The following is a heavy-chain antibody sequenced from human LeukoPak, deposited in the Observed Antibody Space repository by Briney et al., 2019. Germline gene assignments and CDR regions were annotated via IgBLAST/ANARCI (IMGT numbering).Heavy chain of an antibody. J-gene: IGHJ6*02. CDR3: ARDIREMSTLTYYYYYGMDV. CDR1: GYTFTSYD. D-gene: IGHD5-24*01. CDR2: ISAYNGDT. V-gene: IGHV1-18*01. Sequence: ASVKVSCKASGYTFTSYDITWVRQATGQGLEWMGWISAYNGDTNYAQNLQGRVTLTTDTSTSTAYMELRSLTSDDTAVYFCARDIREMSTLTYYYYYGMDVWGQGTTVTVSS.